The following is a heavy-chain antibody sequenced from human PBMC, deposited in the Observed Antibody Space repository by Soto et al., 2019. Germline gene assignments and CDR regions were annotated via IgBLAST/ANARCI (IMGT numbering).Heavy chain of an antibody. CDR1: GYTFTSYG. Sequence: GASVKVSCKASGYTFTSYGISWVRQAPGQGLEWMGWISAYNGNTNYAQKLQGRVTMTTDTSTSTAHMELRSLRSDDTAVYYCARGFRYCSGGSCGLDPWGQGTLVTVSS. CDR3: ARGFRYCSGGSCGLDP. V-gene: IGHV1-18*01. D-gene: IGHD2-15*01. CDR2: ISAYNGNT. J-gene: IGHJ5*02.